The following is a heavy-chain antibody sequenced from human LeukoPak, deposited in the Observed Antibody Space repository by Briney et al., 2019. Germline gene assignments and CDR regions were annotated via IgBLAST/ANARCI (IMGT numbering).Heavy chain of an antibody. J-gene: IGHJ4*02. Sequence: GGSLRLSCAASGFTFSSYGMHWVRQAPGKGLEWVAFIRYDGSNKYYADSVKGRFTIPRDNSKNTLYLQLNSLRAEDTAVYYCETPTYYYGSGSYYNPLDYWGQGTLVTVSS. V-gene: IGHV3-30*02. CDR1: GFTFSSYG. D-gene: IGHD3-10*01. CDR2: IRYDGSNK. CDR3: ETPTYYYGSGSYYNPLDY.